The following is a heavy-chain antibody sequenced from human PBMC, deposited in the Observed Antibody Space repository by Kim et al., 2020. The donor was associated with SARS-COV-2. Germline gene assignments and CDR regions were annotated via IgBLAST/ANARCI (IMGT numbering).Heavy chain of an antibody. Sequence: ETICAQKFQGRVTMTEDTSTDTAYMELSSLRSEDTAVYYWATGDGFGMDVWGQGTTVTVSS. J-gene: IGHJ6*02. CDR2: ET. CDR3: ATGDGFGMDV. V-gene: IGHV1-24*01.